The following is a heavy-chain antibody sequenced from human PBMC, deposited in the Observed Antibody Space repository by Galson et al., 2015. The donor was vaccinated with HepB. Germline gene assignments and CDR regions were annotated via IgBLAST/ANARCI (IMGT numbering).Heavy chain of an antibody. Sequence: QSGAEVKKPGESLKISCKGSGYSFTSYWIGWVRQMPGKGLEWMGIIYPGDSDTRYSPSFQGQVTISVDTSINTAYLQWSSLKASDTAMYYCARSHFNWLLSTSNYFDPWGQGTLVTVSS. CDR3: ARSHFNWLLSTSNYFDP. D-gene: IGHD3-9*01. V-gene: IGHV5-51*01. CDR1: GYSFTSYW. CDR2: IYPGDSDT. J-gene: IGHJ5*02.